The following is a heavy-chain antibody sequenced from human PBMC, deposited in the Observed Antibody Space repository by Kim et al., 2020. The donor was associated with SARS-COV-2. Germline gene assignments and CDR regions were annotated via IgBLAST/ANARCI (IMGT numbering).Heavy chain of an antibody. CDR2: INTKDGDT. D-gene: IGHD3-16*01. CDR3: VRGTWGGVNDY. Sequence: ASVKVSCKTSGYIFSIYGFSWVRQAPGQGLEWMGWINTKDGDTKYVQKFQDRVTMTTDSSTSTAYMELRSLKFDDTAVYYCVRGTWGGVNDYGGQGTLV. V-gene: IGHV1-18*01. CDR1: GYIFSIYG. J-gene: IGHJ4*02.